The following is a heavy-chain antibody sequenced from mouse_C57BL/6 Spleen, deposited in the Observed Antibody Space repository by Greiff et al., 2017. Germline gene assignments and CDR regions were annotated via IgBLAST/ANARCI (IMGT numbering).Heavy chain of an antibody. Sequence: VQLQQSGAELVRPGASVKLSCTASGFNFKDDYMHWVKQRPEQGLEWIGWIDPENGDTEYTAKFQGKATITADTSSSTAYLQLSSLTSEDTAVYYCTTGWFLAWLAYWGQGTLVTVSA. CDR1: GFNFKDDY. CDR2: IDPENGDT. V-gene: IGHV14-4*01. D-gene: IGHD1-1*02. CDR3: TTGWFLAWLAY. J-gene: IGHJ3*01.